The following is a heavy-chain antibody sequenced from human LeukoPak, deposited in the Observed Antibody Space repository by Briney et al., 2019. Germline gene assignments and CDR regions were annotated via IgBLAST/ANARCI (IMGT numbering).Heavy chain of an antibody. J-gene: IGHJ3*02. D-gene: IGHD4-17*01. CDR1: GYSFTSYW. CDR3: ARPGPATTVTDAFDI. Sequence: GESLQISCKGSGYSFTSYWIGWVRQMPGKDLEWMGIIYPGDSDTRYSPSFQGQVTISADKSISTAYLQWSSLKASDTAMYYCARPGPATTVTDAFDIWGQGTMVTVSS. CDR2: IYPGDSDT. V-gene: IGHV5-51*01.